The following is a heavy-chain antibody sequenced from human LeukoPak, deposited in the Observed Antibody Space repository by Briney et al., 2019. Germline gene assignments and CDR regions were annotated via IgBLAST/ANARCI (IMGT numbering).Heavy chain of an antibody. J-gene: IGHJ4*02. CDR1: GFTFDDYA. D-gene: IGHD2-15*01. CDR3: AKASLGHCSGGNCYFDY. Sequence: GGSLRLSCGASGFTFDDYAMHWVRQAPGKSLEWVSLISWDGGTIYYADSVKGRFTISRDNSKDSLYLQMNSLRTEDTALHYCAKASLGHCSGGNCYFDYWGQGTLITVSS. V-gene: IGHV3-43D*03. CDR2: ISWDGGTI.